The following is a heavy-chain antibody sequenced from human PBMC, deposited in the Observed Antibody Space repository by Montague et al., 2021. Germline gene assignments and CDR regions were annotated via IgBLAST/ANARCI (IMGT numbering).Heavy chain of an antibody. V-gene: IGHV4-34*01. J-gene: IGHJ4*02. CDR2: IKSSGAS. Sequence: ETLSLTCAVYGASFKAYYWSWIRQPPGKGLEWIGEIKSSGASNYNPSLTSRVTISVDIPKKQFSLNLRSMTAADTAMYYCMGWSGFESGDFWGQGTQVIVSS. CDR3: MGWSGFESGDF. D-gene: IGHD3-3*01. CDR1: GASFKAYY.